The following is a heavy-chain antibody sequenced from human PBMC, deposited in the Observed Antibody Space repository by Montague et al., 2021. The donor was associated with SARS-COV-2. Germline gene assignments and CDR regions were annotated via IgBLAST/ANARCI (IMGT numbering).Heavy chain of an antibody. J-gene: IGHJ4*02. Sequence: SETLSPTCAVSDGSMSRSNWWSWVRQPPGKGLEWIGEIYHGELSFSGATHYNPSFESRVTISVDKSKNQLSLTLMSMTAADSAVYYCARQPGGYVGIDHWGQGALVTVSS. V-gene: IGHV4-4*02. CDR1: DGSMSRSNW. CDR3: ARQPGGYVGIDH. CDR2: IYHGELSFSGAT. D-gene: IGHD6-13*01.